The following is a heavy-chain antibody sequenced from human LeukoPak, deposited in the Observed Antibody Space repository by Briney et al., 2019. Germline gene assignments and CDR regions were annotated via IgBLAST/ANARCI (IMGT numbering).Heavy chain of an antibody. V-gene: IGHV3-15*01. CDR2: IKSKTDGGTT. D-gene: IGHD2-2*01. CDR1: GFTFSNAW. Sequence: PGGSLRLSCAASGFTFSNAWMSWVRQAPGKGLEWVGRIKSKTDGGTTDYAAPVKGRFTISRDDSKNTLYLQMNSLKTEDTAVYYCTTGKSSTSPRFDYWGQGTLVTVSS. J-gene: IGHJ4*02. CDR3: TTGKSSTSPRFDY.